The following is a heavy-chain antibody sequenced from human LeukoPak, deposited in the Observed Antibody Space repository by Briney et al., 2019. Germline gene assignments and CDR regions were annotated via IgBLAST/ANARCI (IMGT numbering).Heavy chain of an antibody. D-gene: IGHD2-2*01. Sequence: GGSLRLSCAASGFTFSSYSMNWVRQAPGKGLEWVSYISSSSSTIYYADSVKGRFTISRDNAKNSLYLQMNSLRDEDTAVYYCARERTGYQLLSGMDVWGQGTTVTVSS. CDR3: ARERTGYQLLSGMDV. V-gene: IGHV3-48*02. J-gene: IGHJ6*02. CDR2: ISSSSSTI. CDR1: GFTFSSYS.